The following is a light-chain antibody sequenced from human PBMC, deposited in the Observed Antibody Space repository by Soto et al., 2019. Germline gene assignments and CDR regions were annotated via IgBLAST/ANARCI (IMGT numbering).Light chain of an antibody. CDR2: AAS. CDR3: QQSFSSPPT. CDR1: QSISSY. Sequence: DIQMTQSPSSLSASVGDTVTIACRASQSISSYLTWYHRKPGKAPNLLIYAASTLQTGVPLRFSASGSGTDFTLTITGLQPEDSATYYCQQSFSSPPTFGQGTKLEI. V-gene: IGKV1-39*01. J-gene: IGKJ2*01.